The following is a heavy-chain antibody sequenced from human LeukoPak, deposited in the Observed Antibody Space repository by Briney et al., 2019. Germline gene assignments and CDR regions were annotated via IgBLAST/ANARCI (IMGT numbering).Heavy chain of an antibody. CDR3: ARLKYYDSTGYSPGYYMDV. CDR1: GGSIINYY. D-gene: IGHD3-22*01. CDR2: IYITGST. Sequence: SETLSLTCSVAGGSIINYYWSWIRQSAGTGLEWVGRIYITGSTTYNPSLQSRLSMSVDTSMNQFSLRLRSVSAADTAVYYCARLKYYDSTGYSPGYYMDVWGKGITVTVSS. J-gene: IGHJ6*03. V-gene: IGHV4-4*07.